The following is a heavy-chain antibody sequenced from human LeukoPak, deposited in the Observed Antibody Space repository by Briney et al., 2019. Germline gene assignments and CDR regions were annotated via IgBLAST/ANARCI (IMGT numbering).Heavy chain of an antibody. CDR1: GFIFDDFG. J-gene: IGHJ4*02. CDR2: INWNSGST. V-gene: IGHV3-20*04. CDR3: ARDGGYCSRTDCNTLDY. D-gene: IGHD2-2*02. Sequence: PGGSLGLSGEASGFIFDDFGMTWVRHAPGKGLGGISGINWNSGSTGYADSVKGRFTISRDNAKRSLYLQMNSLRAEDTALYYCARDGGYCSRTDCNTLDYWGQGTLVTVSS.